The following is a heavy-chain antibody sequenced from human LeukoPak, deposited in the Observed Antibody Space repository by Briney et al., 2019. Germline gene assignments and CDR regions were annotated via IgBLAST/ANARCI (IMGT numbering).Heavy chain of an antibody. V-gene: IGHV1-18*01. CDR1: RYTFANYG. J-gene: IGHJ5*02. CDR2: ISTYNGNT. D-gene: IGHD1-1*01. Sequence: ASVKVSCKAFRYTFANYGINWMRKAPVQGVEWVGWISTYNGNTKYAWKLQGRVNMTTETSTNTAYMELRGLKSDDTAVYYCARSTLTKAFDPWGQGTLVTVSS. CDR3: ARSTLTKAFDP.